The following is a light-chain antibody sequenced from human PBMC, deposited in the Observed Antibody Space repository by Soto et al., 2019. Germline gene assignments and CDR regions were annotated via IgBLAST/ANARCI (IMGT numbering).Light chain of an antibody. CDR1: SSDVGGYNY. V-gene: IGLV2-11*01. J-gene: IGLJ1*01. CDR3: CSYAGRTYV. Sequence: QSALTQPRSVSGSPGQSVTISCTGTSSDVGGYNYVTWYQQHPGKAPKLMIYDVSKRPSGVPDRFSGSKSGNTASLTISGLQAEDEADYYCCSYAGRTYVFGTGTKATVL. CDR2: DVS.